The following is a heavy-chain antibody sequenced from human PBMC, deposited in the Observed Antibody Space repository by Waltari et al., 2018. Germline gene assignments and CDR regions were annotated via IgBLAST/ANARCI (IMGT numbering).Heavy chain of an antibody. CDR2: ISSSSSTI. V-gene: IGHV3-48*01. CDR3: AIPSGATGTTFGY. CDR1: GFTFSSYS. J-gene: IGHJ4*02. D-gene: IGHD1-7*01. Sequence: EVQLVESGGGLVQPGGSLRLSCAASGFTFSSYSMNWVSQAPGKGLEWVSYISSSSSTIYYADSVKGRFTISRDNAKNSLYLQMNSLRAEDTAVYYCAIPSGATGTTFGYWGQGTLVTVSS.